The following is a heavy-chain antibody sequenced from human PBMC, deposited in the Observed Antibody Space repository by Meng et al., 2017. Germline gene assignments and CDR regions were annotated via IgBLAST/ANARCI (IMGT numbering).Heavy chain of an antibody. V-gene: IGHV1-18*01. J-gene: IGHJ6*02. Sequence: ASVKVSCKASGYTFTSYGISWVRQAPGQGLEWMGWISAYNGNTNYAQKFQGRVTMTRNTSISTAYMELSSLRSEDTAVYYCARGRAHYGMDVWGQGTTVTVSS. CDR2: ISAYNGNT. CDR3: ARGRAHYGMDV. CDR1: GYTFTSYG.